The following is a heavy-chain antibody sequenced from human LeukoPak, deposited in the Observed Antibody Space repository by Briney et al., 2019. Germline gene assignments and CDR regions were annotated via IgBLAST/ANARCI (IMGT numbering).Heavy chain of an antibody. CDR1: GASISSYY. V-gene: IGHV4-59*01. D-gene: IGHD6-13*01. Sequence: SETLSLTCTVSGASISSYYWSWIRQSSGKGLEWIGYIYYNGNTNYNPSLKSRVTISVDTSKNQFSLKLSSVTAADTAVYYCARVYYSSSYDYWYFDLWGRGTLVTVSS. CDR2: IYYNGNT. J-gene: IGHJ2*01. CDR3: ARVYYSSSYDYWYFDL.